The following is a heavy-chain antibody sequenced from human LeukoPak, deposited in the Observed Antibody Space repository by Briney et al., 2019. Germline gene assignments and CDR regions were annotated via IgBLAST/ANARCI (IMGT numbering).Heavy chain of an antibody. J-gene: IGHJ5*02. V-gene: IGHV1-46*01. CDR3: ARTGDSSGWYAWFDP. Sequence: GASVKVSCKASGYTFTSYYMHWVRQAPEQGLEWMGIINPSGGSTSYAQRFQGRVTMTRDTSTSTVYMELSSLRSEDTAVYYCARTGDSSGWYAWFDPWGQGTLVTVSS. D-gene: IGHD6-19*01. CDR1: GYTFTSYY. CDR2: INPSGGST.